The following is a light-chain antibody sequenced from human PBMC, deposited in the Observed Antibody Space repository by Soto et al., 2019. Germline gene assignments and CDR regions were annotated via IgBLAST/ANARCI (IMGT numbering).Light chain of an antibody. CDR1: SSDVGGYNY. CDR2: DVS. CDR3: SSYTSSSTLVV. Sequence: QSALTQPASVSGSPGQSITISCTGTSSDVGGYNYVSWYQQRPGKAPKLMIYDVSNRPSGVSNRFSGSKSGNTASLTISGLQAEDEADYYCSSYTSSSTLVVFGGGTKLT. V-gene: IGLV2-14*01. J-gene: IGLJ2*01.